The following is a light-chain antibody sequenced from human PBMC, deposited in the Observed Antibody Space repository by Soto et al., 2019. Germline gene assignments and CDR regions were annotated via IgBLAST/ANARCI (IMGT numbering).Light chain of an antibody. CDR3: CSLTTSHTYV. V-gene: IGLV2-11*01. Sequence: QSVLTQPRSVSGSPGQSVTTSCTGTSSDVGGYNYVSWYQQHPGKAPKLMIYDVSKRPSGVPDRFSGSKSGNTASLTISGLQADDEADYYCCSLTTSHTYVFGSGTKLTVL. J-gene: IGLJ1*01. CDR1: SSDVGGYNY. CDR2: DVS.